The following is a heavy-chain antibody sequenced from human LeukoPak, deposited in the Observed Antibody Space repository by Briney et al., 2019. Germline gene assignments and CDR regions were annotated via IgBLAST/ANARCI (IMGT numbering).Heavy chain of an antibody. Sequence: ASVKVSCKASGYTFTGYYMHWVRQAPGQGLEWMGWINLNSGGTNYAQKFQGRVTMTRDTSISTAYMELSRLRSDDTAVYYCARESCGGDCPIDYWGQGTLVTVSS. D-gene: IGHD2-21*02. V-gene: IGHV1-2*02. CDR3: ARESCGGDCPIDY. CDR2: INLNSGGT. CDR1: GYTFTGYY. J-gene: IGHJ4*02.